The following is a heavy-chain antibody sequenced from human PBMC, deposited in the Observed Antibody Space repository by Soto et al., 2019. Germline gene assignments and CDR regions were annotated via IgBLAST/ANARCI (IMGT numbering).Heavy chain of an antibody. V-gene: IGHV3-7*01. CDR1: GFTLSRYW. Sequence: EGCLRLPCAASGFTLSRYWMSWGRQVPGKGLEWVANIKVDGSEKYCVDSVKGRFTISRDNAKNSLYLQMHSLTAEDTAVCYYASGSYYSVNWGKEARCTASS. J-gene: IGHJ4*02. CDR2: IKVDGSEK. D-gene: IGHD5-12*01. CDR3: ASGSYYSVN.